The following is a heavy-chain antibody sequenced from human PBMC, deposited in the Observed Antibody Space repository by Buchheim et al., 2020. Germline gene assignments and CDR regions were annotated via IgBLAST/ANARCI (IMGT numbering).Heavy chain of an antibody. D-gene: IGHD3-10*01. CDR3: ASIPYYYGSGSYYVDY. Sequence: QVQLQQWGAGLLKPSETLSLTCAVYGGSFSGYYWSWIRQPPGKGLEWIGEINHSGSTNYNPSLKSRVTISVDTSKNPFSLTLSSVTAADTAVYYCASIPYYYGSGSYYVDYWGQGTL. CDR1: GGSFSGYY. J-gene: IGHJ4*02. CDR2: INHSGST. V-gene: IGHV4-34*01.